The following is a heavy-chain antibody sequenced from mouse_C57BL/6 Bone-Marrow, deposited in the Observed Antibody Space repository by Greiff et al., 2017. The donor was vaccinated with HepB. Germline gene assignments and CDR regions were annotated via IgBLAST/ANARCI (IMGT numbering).Heavy chain of an antibody. CDR2: IDPENGDT. CDR3: TTQRDYGKGY. J-gene: IGHJ2*01. Sequence: VQLQHSGAELVRPGASVKLSCTASGFNIKDDYMHWVKQRPEQGLEWIGWIDPENGDTEYASKFQGKATITADTSSNTAYLQLSSLTSEDTAVYYCTTQRDYGKGYWGQGTTLTVSS. D-gene: IGHD2-1*01. V-gene: IGHV14-4*01. CDR1: GFNIKDDY.